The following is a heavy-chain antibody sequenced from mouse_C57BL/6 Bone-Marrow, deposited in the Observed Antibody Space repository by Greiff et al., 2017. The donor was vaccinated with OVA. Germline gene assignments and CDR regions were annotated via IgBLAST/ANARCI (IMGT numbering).Heavy chain of an antibody. CDR3: ARHGDYGSFFDY. CDR1: GFTFSSYG. CDR2: ISSGGSYT. D-gene: IGHD1-1*01. J-gene: IGHJ2*01. Sequence: EVQGVESGGDLVKPGGSLKLSCAASGFTFSSYGMSWVRQTPDKRLEWVATISSGGSYTYYPDSVKGRFTISRDNAKNTLYLQMSSLKSEDTAMYYCARHGDYGSFFDYWGQGTTPTVSS. V-gene: IGHV5-6*01.